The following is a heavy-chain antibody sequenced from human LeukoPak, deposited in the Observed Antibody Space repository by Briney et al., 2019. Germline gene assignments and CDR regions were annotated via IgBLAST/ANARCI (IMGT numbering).Heavy chain of an antibody. V-gene: IGHV3-7*01. Sequence: PGGSLRLSCAASGFSFSSHWMGWVRRAPGEGLGWVANIKQDGSQACYVDSVKRRFTISRENATNSLYLQMNSLRAEDTAVYYCTREGGLENTYYYYYYMDVWGKGTTVTVSS. CDR3: TREGGLENTYYYYYYMDV. CDR2: IKQDGSQA. D-gene: IGHD2/OR15-2a*01. J-gene: IGHJ6*03. CDR1: GFSFSSHW.